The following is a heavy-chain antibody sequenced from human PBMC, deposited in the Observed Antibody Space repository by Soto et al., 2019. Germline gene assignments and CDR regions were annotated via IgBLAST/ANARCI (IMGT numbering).Heavy chain of an antibody. CDR3: ARGLITGSQYSGGWYYFDS. J-gene: IGHJ4*02. V-gene: IGHV1-18*01. CDR2: ISAYNGNT. D-gene: IGHD1-26*01. Sequence: ASVKVSCKASGYTFTSYGISWVRQAPGQGLEWMGWISAYNGNTNYAQKLQGRVTMTTDTSTSTAYMELRSLRSDDTAVYYCARGLITGSQYSGGWYYFDSWGQGTQVTVSS. CDR1: GYTFTSYG.